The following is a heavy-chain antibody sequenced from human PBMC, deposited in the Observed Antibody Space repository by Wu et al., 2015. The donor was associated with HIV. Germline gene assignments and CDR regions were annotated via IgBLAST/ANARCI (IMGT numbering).Heavy chain of an antibody. Sequence: QVHLVQSGTEVKKPGSSVKVSCKASEGTFSIYSISWVRQAPGQRLEWMGGIIPIFDTANYAQKFQGRVTITTDESTSTAYMELSSLRSEDTAVYYCATILGECSGGSCYGGYFDYVGPGNAGHRLL. J-gene: IGHJ4*02. V-gene: IGHV1-69*05. CDR1: EGTFSIYS. D-gene: IGHD2-15*01. CDR2: IIPIFDTA. CDR3: ATILGECSGGSCYGGYFDY.